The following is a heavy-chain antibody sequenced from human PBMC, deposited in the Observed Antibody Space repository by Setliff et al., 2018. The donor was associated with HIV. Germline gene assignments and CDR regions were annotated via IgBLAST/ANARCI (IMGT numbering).Heavy chain of an antibody. J-gene: IGHJ3*02. D-gene: IGHD5-12*01. V-gene: IGHV5-51*01. Sequence: GESLKISCKGSGYSFTSFWIGWVRQMPGKGLEWMGIIYPSDSDTRYSPSFQGQVTISADKSITTSYLQWSSLKASDSAMYYCARRAGYDGDAFDIWGQGTMVTVSS. CDR2: IYPSDSDT. CDR3: ARRAGYDGDAFDI. CDR1: GYSFTSFW.